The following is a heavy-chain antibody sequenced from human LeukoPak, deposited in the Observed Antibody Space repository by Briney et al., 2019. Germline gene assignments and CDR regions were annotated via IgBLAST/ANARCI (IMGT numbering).Heavy chain of an antibody. J-gene: IGHJ5*01. CDR1: GYTFTGYY. CDR2: INPNSGGT. Sequence: ASVKVSCKASGYTFTGYYMHWVRQAPGQGLEWMGWINPNSGGTNYAQKFQGRVTMTRDTSISTAYMELSRLRSDDTAVYYCARVPSSFCWFDSWGQGTLVTVSS. V-gene: IGHV1-2*02. CDR3: ARVPSSFCWFDS. D-gene: IGHD3-3*01.